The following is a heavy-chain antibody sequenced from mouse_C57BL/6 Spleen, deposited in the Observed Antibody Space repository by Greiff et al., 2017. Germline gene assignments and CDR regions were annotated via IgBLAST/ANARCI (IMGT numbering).Heavy chain of an antibody. CDR2: IDPEDGDT. V-gene: IGHV14-1*01. CDR1: GFNIKDYY. J-gene: IGHJ3*01. Sequence: VQLQQSGAELVRPGASVKLSCTASGFNIKDYYMHWVKQRPEQGLEWIGRIDPEDGDTEYAPKFQGKATMTADTSSNTAYLQLSSLTSEDTAVYYCTTRAVVVPGCAYWGQGTLVTVSA. CDR3: TTRAVVVPGCAY. D-gene: IGHD1-1*01.